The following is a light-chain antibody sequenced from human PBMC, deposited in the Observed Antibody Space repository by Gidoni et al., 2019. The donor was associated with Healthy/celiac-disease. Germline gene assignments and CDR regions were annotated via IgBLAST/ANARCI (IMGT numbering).Light chain of an antibody. J-gene: IGKJ1*01. CDR1: QCVSSSY. CDR3: QQYGSSPWT. Sequence: EIVFTQSPGTLSFSPGERATLSCRASQCVSSSYLACYQQKPGPAPRLLIYGASSMATGTPDRFSGSGGGTDFTLTISRLEPEDFAVYYCQQYGSSPWTFGQGTKVEIK. V-gene: IGKV3-20*01. CDR2: GAS.